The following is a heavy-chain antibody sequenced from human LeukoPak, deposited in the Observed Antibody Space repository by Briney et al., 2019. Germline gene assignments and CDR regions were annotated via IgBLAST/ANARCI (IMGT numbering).Heavy chain of an antibody. CDR1: GYTFTNYG. V-gene: IGHV1-18*04. CDR2: VSAYNGNT. D-gene: IGHD5-24*01. J-gene: IGHJ4*02. CDR3: ARPRRDGYNHFDY. Sequence: ASVKVSCKASGYTFTNYGISWVRQAPGQGLEWMGWVSAYNGNTNYAQKLQGRVTMTADTSTSTAYMELRSLRSDDTAVYYCARPRRDGYNHFDYWGQGTLVTVSS.